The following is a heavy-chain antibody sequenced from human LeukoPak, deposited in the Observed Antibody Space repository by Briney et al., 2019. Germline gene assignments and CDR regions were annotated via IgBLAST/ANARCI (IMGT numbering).Heavy chain of an antibody. Sequence: SQTLSLTRAISGGSVSSNSAAWNWIRQSPSSGLEWLGRTYYRSKWYNDYAVSVKSRITINPDTSKNQFSLQLNSVTPEDTAVYYCARLRQLDFDYWGQGTLVTVSS. V-gene: IGHV6-1*01. CDR3: ARLRQLDFDY. D-gene: IGHD6-6*01. CDR2: TYYRSKWYN. CDR1: GGSVSSNSAA. J-gene: IGHJ4*02.